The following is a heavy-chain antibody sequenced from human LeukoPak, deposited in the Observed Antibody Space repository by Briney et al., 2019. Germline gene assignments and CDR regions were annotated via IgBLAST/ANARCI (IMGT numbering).Heavy chain of an antibody. J-gene: IGHJ4*02. V-gene: IGHV4-34*01. CDR1: GGSISSYY. CDR3: ARARGAEAIDY. CDR2: ISHTGST. D-gene: IGHD6-25*01. Sequence: SETLSLTCTVSGGSISSYYWTWIRQPPGKGLEWIGDISHTGSTNQNPSLKSRVTVSVDTSKNQFSLKLSSVTAADTAVYYCARARGAEAIDYWGQGTLVTVSS.